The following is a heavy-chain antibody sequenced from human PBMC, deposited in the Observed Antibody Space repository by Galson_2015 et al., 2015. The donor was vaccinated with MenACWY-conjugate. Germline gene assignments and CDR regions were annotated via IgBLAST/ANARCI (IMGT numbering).Heavy chain of an antibody. CDR2: ISKSGSPI. Sequence: PLRLSCAASGFTFTGYDFNWVRQAPGKGLEWLSYISKSGSPIYYADSVKGRFTISRDNVKKSMFLEMNSLRAGDTGVYYCARVVTGIRQCFYFMDTWGIGTTVTVSA. J-gene: IGHJ6*04. D-gene: IGHD4-23*01. V-gene: IGHV3-48*03. CDR1: GFTFTGYD. CDR3: ARVVTGIRQCFYFMDT.